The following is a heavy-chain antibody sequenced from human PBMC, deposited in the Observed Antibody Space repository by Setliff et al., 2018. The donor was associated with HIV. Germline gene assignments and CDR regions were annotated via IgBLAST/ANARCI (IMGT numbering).Heavy chain of an antibody. CDR1: GYTFTRYG. CDR2: ISANNGNT. CDR3: ARDGEYQVLHYYYSGMDV. Sequence: ASVKVSCKASGYTFTRYGISWVRQAPGQGLEWMGWISANNGNTKYAQRLQVRVTMTTDTSTSTAYMDLRSLRSDDTAVYFCARDGEYQVLHYYYSGMDVWGQGTTVTVSS. D-gene: IGHD2-2*01. J-gene: IGHJ6*02. V-gene: IGHV1-18*01.